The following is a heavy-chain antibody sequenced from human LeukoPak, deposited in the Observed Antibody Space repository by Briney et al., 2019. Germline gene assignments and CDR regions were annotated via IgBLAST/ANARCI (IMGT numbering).Heavy chain of an antibody. V-gene: IGHV4-34*01. Sequence: SETLSLTCAVYGGSFSGYYWSWIRQPPGKGLEWIGEINHSGGTNYNPSLKSRVTISVDTSKNQFSLKLSSVTAADTAVYYCAGSGFGPAAGYWGQGTLVTVSS. CDR1: GGSFSGYY. CDR3: AGSGFGPAAGY. CDR2: INHSGGT. J-gene: IGHJ4*02. D-gene: IGHD3-10*01.